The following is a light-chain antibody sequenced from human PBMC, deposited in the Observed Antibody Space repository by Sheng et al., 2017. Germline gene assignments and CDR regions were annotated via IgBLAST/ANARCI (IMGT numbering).Light chain of an antibody. J-gene: IGLJ3*02. CDR2: EVS. CDR1: SSDIGTFNR. Sequence: QSALTQPPSVSGSPGQSVTISCTGTSSDIGTFNRVSWYQQPPGTAPKLIIYEVSNRPSGVPDRFSGSKSGNTASLTISGLQAEDEADYYCSSYTSSSTLWVFGGGTKLTVL. CDR3: SSYTSSSTLWV. V-gene: IGLV2-18*02.